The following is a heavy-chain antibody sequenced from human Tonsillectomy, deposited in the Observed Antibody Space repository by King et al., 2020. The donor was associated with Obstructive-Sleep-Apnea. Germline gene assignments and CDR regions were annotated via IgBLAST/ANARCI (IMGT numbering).Heavy chain of an antibody. CDR3: ASDSHYCSSTSCSMYYFDY. CDR1: GFTFSSYA. J-gene: IGHJ4*02. D-gene: IGHD2-2*01. V-gene: IGHV3-30*04. Sequence: VQLVESGGGVVQPGRSLRLSCAASGFTFSSYAMHWVRQAPGKGLEWVAVISYDGSNKYYADSVKGRFTISRDNSKNTLYLQMNSLRAEDTAVYYCASDSHYCSSTSCSMYYFDYWGQGTLVTVSS. CDR2: ISYDGSNK.